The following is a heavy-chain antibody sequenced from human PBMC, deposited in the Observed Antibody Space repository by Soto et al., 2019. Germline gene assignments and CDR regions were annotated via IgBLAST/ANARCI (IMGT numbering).Heavy chain of an antibody. D-gene: IGHD2-15*01. J-gene: IGHJ4*02. CDR3: AKDSLGRIGNYFDY. CDR2: ISGSGGST. V-gene: IGHV3-23*01. Sequence: PGGSLRLSCAASGVTFCSYAMSWVRQDPGKGLEWVSAISGSGGSTYYADSVKGRFTISRDNSKNTLYLQMNSLRAEDTAVYYCAKDSLGRIGNYFDYWGQGTLVTVSS. CDR1: GVTFCSYA.